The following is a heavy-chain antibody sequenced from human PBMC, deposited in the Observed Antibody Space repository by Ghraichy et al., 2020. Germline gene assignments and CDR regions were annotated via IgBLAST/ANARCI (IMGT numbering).Heavy chain of an antibody. V-gene: IGHV3-30-3*01. CDR2: ISYDGSNK. CDR3: ASPPYYDILTGSMGY. CDR1: GFTFSSYA. J-gene: IGHJ4*02. D-gene: IGHD3-9*01. Sequence: GGSLRLSCAASGFTFSSYAMHWVRQAPGKGLEWVAVISYDGSNKYYADSVKGRFTISRDNSKNTLYLQMNSLRAEDTAVYYCASPPYYDILTGSMGYWGQGTLVTVSS.